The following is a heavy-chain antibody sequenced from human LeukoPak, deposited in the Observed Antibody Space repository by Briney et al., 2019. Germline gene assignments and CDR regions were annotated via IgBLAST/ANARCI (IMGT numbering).Heavy chain of an antibody. D-gene: IGHD3-10*01. V-gene: IGHV1-8*02. CDR3: ARAATMVRGVIRYYYYYGMDV. CDR1: GYTFTSYG. CDR2: MNPNSGNT. Sequence: ASVKVSCKASGYTFTSYGISWVRQATGRGLEWMGWMNPNSGNTGYAQKFQGRVTMTRNTSISTAYMELSSLRSEDTAVYYCARAATMVRGVIRYYYYYGMDVWGQGTAVTVSS. J-gene: IGHJ6*02.